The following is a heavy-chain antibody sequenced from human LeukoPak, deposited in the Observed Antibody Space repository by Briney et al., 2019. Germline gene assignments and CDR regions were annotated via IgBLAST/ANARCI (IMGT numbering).Heavy chain of an antibody. Sequence: SETLSLTCTVSAGTISSSDYYWGWIRQPPGKGLEWIGSIFYSGNTYYNPSLKSRITISVDTSKNQFSLKLSSVTAADTAVYYCGRRHDYSTTSWGQGTLVTVSS. CDR1: AGTISSSDYY. CDR2: IFYSGNT. V-gene: IGHV4-39*01. D-gene: IGHD4-11*01. CDR3: GRRHDYSTTS. J-gene: IGHJ5*02.